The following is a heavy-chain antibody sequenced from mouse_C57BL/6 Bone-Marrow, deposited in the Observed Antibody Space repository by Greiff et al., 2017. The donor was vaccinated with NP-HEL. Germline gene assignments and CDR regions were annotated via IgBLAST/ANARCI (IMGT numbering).Heavy chain of an antibody. D-gene: IGHD3-2*02. V-gene: IGHV14-4*01. CDR3: STYSSGWIGG. Sequence: EVQLQQSGAELVRPGASVKLSCTASGFTINDDYMHWVKQRPEQGLEWIGRIDPDNGDTEYVSKFQGKATITADTSSNTAYLQLSSLTSEDTAVNYCSTYSSGWIGGRGKGTTLTVAS. J-gene: IGHJ2*01. CDR2: IDPDNGDT. CDR1: GFTINDDY.